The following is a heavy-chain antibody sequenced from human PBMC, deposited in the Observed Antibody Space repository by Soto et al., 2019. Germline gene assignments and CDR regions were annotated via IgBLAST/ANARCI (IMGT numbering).Heavy chain of an antibody. CDR2: IYYSGST. CDR1: GGSISSYY. D-gene: IGHD2-15*01. Sequence: ASETLSLTCTVSGGSISSYYWSWIRQPPGKGLEWIGYIYYSGSTNYNPSLKSRVTISVDTSKNQFSLKLSSVTAADTAVYYCARVRSRPVDYFDYWGQGTPVTVSS. V-gene: IGHV4-59*01. J-gene: IGHJ4*02. CDR3: ARVRSRPVDYFDY.